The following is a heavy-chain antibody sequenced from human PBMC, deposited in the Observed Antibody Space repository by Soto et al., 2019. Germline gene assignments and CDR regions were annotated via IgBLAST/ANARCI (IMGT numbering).Heavy chain of an antibody. Sequence: QVQLVESGGGVVQPGRSLRLSCAASGFTFSSYAMHWVHQAPGKGLEWVAVISYDGSNKYYADSVKGRFTISGDNSKNTLYLQMNSLRAEDTAVYYCARDKRDLRFLEWSYYFDYWGQGTLVTVSS. J-gene: IGHJ4*02. V-gene: IGHV3-30-3*01. CDR2: ISYDGSNK. D-gene: IGHD3-3*01. CDR1: GFTFSSYA. CDR3: ARDKRDLRFLEWSYYFDY.